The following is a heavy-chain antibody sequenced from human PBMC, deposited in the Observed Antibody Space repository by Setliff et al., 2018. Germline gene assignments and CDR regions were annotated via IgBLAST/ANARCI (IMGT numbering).Heavy chain of an antibody. Sequence: ASVKVSCKVSGYTLTELSRHWVRQAPGQGLEWMGWIKPNSGGTNYAQKFQGWVTMTRDTSISTAYMELSRLRSEDTAVYYCARAGNYNFWSGYPPYYYHYGMDVWGQGTTVTVSS. V-gene: IGHV1-2*04. D-gene: IGHD3-3*01. J-gene: IGHJ6*02. CDR1: GYTLTELS. CDR2: IKPNSGGT. CDR3: ARAGNYNFWSGYPPYYYHYGMDV.